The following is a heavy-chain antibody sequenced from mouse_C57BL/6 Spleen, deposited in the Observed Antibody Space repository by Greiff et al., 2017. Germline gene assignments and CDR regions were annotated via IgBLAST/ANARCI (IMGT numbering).Heavy chain of an antibody. CDR2: INYDGSST. CDR3: ARDAPPYFDV. Sequence: EVKLVESEGGLVQPGSSMKLSCTASGFTFSDYYMAWVRQVPEKGLEWVANINYDGSSTYYLDSLKSRFIISRDNAKNILYLQMSSLKSEDTATYYCARDAPPYFDVWGTGTTVTVSS. CDR1: GFTFSDYY. V-gene: IGHV5-16*01. J-gene: IGHJ1*03.